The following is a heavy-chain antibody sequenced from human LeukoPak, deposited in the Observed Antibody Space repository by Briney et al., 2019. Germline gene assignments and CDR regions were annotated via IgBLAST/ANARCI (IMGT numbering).Heavy chain of an antibody. CDR2: INHNSGKT. CDR3: ARLGIYDGNSYGSF. V-gene: IGHV1-8*01. J-gene: IGHJ4*02. Sequence: GSSVKVSCQASGYTFTSYVINWVRQATGQGLEWMGWINHNSGKTGTAQKFQGRDTMTRDTSISTAYMELSSLTSEDTAVYYCARLGIYDGNSYGSFWGQGPLVTVSS. CDR1: GYTFTSYV. D-gene: IGHD5-18*01.